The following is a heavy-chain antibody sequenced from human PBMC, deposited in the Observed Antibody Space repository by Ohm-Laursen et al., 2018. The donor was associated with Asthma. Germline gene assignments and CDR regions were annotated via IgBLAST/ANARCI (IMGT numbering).Heavy chain of an antibody. CDR1: GGSISSGGYS. CDR3: ARVLNYGGNSPIFDY. D-gene: IGHD4-23*01. Sequence: SQTLSLTCAVSGGSISSGGYSWSWIRQPPGKGLEWIGYIYHSGSTYYNPSLKSRVTISVDTSKNQFSLKLSSVTAADTAVYYCARVLNYGGNSPIFDYWGQGTLVTVSS. V-gene: IGHV4-30-2*01. CDR2: IYHSGST. J-gene: IGHJ4*02.